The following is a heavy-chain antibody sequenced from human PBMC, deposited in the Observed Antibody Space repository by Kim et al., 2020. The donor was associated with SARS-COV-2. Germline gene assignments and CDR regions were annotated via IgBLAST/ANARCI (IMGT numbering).Heavy chain of an antibody. D-gene: IGHD1-26*01. CDR1: GFTFGDYA. J-gene: IGHJ6*03. Sequence: GGSVRLSCVASGFTFGDYAMHWIRQVSGGGLEWVSGISGDGLSIGYAVSVEGRFRTSRDNRRGTLYLEMNSLTNEDTAQYFCTKDHDRSLSSDYMVVWGRGTPVTVSS. CDR3: TKDHDRSLSSDYMVV. CDR2: ISGDGLSI. V-gene: IGHV3-43*02.